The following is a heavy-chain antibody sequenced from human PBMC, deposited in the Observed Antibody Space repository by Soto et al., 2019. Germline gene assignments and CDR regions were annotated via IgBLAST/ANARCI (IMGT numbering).Heavy chain of an antibody. D-gene: IGHD3-3*01. CDR3: ARDLTIFGVVT. CDR1: GFTFSSYS. CDR2: ISSSSSTL. Sequence: GGSLRLSCAASGFTFSSYSMNWVRQAPGKGLEWVSYISSSSSTLYYADSVKGRFTISRDNAKNSLYLQMNSLRAEDTAVYYCARDLTIFGVVTWGQGTMVTVSS. V-gene: IGHV3-48*01. J-gene: IGHJ3*01.